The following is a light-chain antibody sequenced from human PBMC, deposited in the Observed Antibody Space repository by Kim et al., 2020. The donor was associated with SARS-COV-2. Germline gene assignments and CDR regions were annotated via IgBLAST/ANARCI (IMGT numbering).Light chain of an antibody. Sequence: SASVGDRVTITCGASQSISTSLAWYQQKPGKAPDLLIYDASSLTSGVPSRFSGGASGTEFTLTISSVQPDDFATYYCNRYSSFLYTFGQGPKLE. CDR2: DAS. CDR1: QSISTS. J-gene: IGKJ2*01. V-gene: IGKV1-5*01. CDR3: NRYSSFLYT.